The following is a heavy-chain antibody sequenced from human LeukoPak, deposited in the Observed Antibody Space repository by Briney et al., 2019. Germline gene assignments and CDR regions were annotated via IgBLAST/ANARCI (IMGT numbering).Heavy chain of an antibody. J-gene: IGHJ6*03. Sequence: PGGSLRLSCAASGFTFSSYGMHWVRQAPGKGLEWVAFIRYDGSNKYYADSVKGRFTISRDNSKNTLYLQMNSLRAEDTAVYYCAKDYSWQANYYYYYMDVWGKGTTVTISS. V-gene: IGHV3-30*02. CDR3: AKDYSWQANYYYYYMDV. CDR2: IRYDGSNK. D-gene: IGHD2-21*01. CDR1: GFTFSSYG.